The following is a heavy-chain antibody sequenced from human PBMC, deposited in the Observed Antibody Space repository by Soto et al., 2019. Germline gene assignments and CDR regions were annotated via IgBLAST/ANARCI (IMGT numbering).Heavy chain of an antibody. V-gene: IGHV1-2*02. CDR3: AKGGAIVAAGTRVYLYNAMDV. J-gene: IGHJ6*02. CDR2: INPNSGDT. D-gene: IGHD6-13*01. CDR1: GYTFTGYY. Sequence: QVQLVQSGTEVKRPGDSVKVSCQASGYTFTGYYVHWVRQAPGQGLEWMGWINPNSGDTYLAQRFQGRVTMNRDTSIGTAYMEVRGLTSDDTAEYYCAKGGAIVAAGTRVYLYNAMDVWGQGTTVTVSS.